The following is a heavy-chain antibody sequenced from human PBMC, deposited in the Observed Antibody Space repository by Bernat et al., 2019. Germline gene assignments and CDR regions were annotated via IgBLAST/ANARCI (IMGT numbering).Heavy chain of an antibody. CDR3: AREGDTGGVYYYYGMDV. Sequence: EVQLVESGGGLVQPGGSLRFSCAASGFTFSSYWMHWVRQAPGKGLVWVSRINSDGSSTSYADSVKGRFTISSDNAKNTLYLQMNSLRAEDTAVYYCAREGDTGGVYYYYGMDVWGQGTTVTVSS. D-gene: IGHD5-18*01. V-gene: IGHV3-74*01. CDR2: INSDGSST. CDR1: GFTFSSYW. J-gene: IGHJ6*02.